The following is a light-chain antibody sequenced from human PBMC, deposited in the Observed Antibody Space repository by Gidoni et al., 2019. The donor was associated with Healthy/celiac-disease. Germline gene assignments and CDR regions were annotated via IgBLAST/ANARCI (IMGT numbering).Light chain of an antibody. CDR1: QGISSY. V-gene: IGKV1-9*01. CDR3: QQLNSYPLT. J-gene: IGKJ4*01. CDR2: AAS. Sequence: SFLSASVGDRVTITCRASQGISSYLAWYQQKPGKAPKLLVYAASTLQSGVPSRFSGSGSGTECTLTISSLQPEDFATYYCQQLNSYPLTFGGGTKVEIK.